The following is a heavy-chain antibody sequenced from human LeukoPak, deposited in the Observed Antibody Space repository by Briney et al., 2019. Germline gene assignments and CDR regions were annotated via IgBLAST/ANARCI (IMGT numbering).Heavy chain of an antibody. J-gene: IGHJ4*02. Sequence: PGGSLRLSCAASGFTFSSYSMSWVRQAPGKGLEWVSSISSSSSYIYYADSVKGRFTISRDNAKNSLYLQMNSLRAEDTAVYYCARAGPLRFLEWLLFLDYWGQGTLVTVSS. V-gene: IGHV3-21*01. CDR2: ISSSSSYI. CDR1: GFTFSSYS. D-gene: IGHD3-3*01. CDR3: ARAGPLRFLEWLLFLDY.